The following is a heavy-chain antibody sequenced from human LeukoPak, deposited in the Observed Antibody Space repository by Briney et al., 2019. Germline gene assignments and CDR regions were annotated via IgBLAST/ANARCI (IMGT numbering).Heavy chain of an antibody. J-gene: IGHJ4*02. CDR2: TYYRSKWYS. CDR3: ARSAGGTVDC. V-gene: IGHV6-1*01. D-gene: IGHD6-13*01. Sequence: SQTLSLTCAISGDSVASNDEAWNWIRQSPSRGLEWLGRTYYRSKWYSEYAVSVKGRIAINPDTSRNQFSLHLNSVTPDDSAIYYCARSAGGTVDCWGQGALVTVSS. CDR1: GDSVASNDEA.